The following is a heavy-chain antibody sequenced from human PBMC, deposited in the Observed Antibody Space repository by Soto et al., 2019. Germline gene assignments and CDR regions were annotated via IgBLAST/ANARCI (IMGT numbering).Heavy chain of an antibody. CDR1: GGTFSSYA. D-gene: IGHD4-17*01. CDR3: SYLMTTVTTKAGMDV. J-gene: IGHJ6*02. Sequence: SVKVSCKASGGTFSSYAISWVRQAPGQGLEWMGGIIPIFGTANYAQKFQGRVTITADESTSTAYMELSSLRSEDTAVYYCSYLMTTVTTKAGMDVWGQGTTVTVSS. CDR2: IIPIFGTA. V-gene: IGHV1-69*13.